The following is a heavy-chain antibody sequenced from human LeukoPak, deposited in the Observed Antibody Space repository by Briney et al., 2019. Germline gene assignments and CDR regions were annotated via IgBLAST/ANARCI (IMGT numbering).Heavy chain of an antibody. V-gene: IGHV3-21*01. Sequence: GGSLRLSCAASGFTFSSYSMNWVRQAPGKGLEWVSSISSSSSYIYYADSVKGRFTISRDNAKNSLYLQMNSLRAEDTAVYYCASDIVVVPAAMNHWGQGTLVTVSS. CDR1: GFTFSSYS. CDR3: ASDIVVVPAAMNH. CDR2: ISSSSSYI. D-gene: IGHD2-2*01. J-gene: IGHJ5*02.